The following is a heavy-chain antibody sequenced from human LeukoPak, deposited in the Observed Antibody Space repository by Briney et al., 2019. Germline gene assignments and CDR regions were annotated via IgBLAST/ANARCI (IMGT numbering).Heavy chain of an antibody. V-gene: IGHV3-23*01. D-gene: IGHD1-7*01. J-gene: IGHJ4*02. CDR1: GFRFSSYA. CDR3: AKDERNWNYNLASQTYD. Sequence: GGSLRLSCAASGFRFSSYAMSWVRQAQGKGLEWVSAISGSGVSTYYADSVKGRFTVSRDNSKNTLYLQMSSLRAEDTAVYYCAKDERNWNYNLASQTYDWGQGTLVTVSS. CDR2: ISGSGVST.